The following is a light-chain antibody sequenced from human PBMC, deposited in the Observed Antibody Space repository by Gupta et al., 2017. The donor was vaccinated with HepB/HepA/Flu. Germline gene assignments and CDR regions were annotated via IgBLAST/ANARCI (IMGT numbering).Light chain of an antibody. V-gene: IGLV4-69*01. CDR2: LDSDGSH. CDR3: QTGGIGIQV. J-gene: IGLJ3*02. CDR1: SGPSSYA. Sequence: QLVLTQSPSVSASLGASVKLTSTLTSGPSSYAIAWHQQQPEKGPRYLMKLDSDGSHTKGDGIPDRFSGSSSGAERYLTISSLQSEDEADYYCQTGGIGIQVCGGGTKLTVL.